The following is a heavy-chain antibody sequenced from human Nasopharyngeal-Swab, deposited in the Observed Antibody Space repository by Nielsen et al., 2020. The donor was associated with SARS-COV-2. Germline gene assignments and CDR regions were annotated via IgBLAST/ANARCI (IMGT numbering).Heavy chain of an antibody. D-gene: IGHD3-10*01. CDR3: ARGRFGELTTFDY. CDR2: ISSSSSYI. CDR1: GFTFSSSS. Sequence: GSLKISCAASGFTFSSSSMNWVRQAPGKGLEWVSSISSSSSYIYYADSVRGRFTISRDNAKNSLYLQMNSLRAEDTAVYYCARGRFGELTTFDYWGQGTLVTVSS. V-gene: IGHV3-21*01. J-gene: IGHJ4*02.